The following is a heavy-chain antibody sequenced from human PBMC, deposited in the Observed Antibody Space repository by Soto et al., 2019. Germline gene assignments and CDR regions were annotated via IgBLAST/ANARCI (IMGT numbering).Heavy chain of an antibody. CDR3: ARENTMVRGVIISDYYYGMDV. V-gene: IGHV1-69*06. Sequence: ASVKVSCKASGGTFSSYAISWVRQAPGQGLEWMGGIIPIFGTANYAQKFQGRVTITADKSTSTAYMELSSLRSEDTAVYYCARENTMVRGVIISDYYYGMDVWGQGTTVTVSS. D-gene: IGHD3-10*01. J-gene: IGHJ6*02. CDR1: GGTFSSYA. CDR2: IIPIFGTA.